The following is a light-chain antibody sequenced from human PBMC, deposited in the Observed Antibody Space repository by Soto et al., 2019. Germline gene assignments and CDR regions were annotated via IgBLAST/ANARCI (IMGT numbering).Light chain of an antibody. CDR3: QQSNSFPLT. J-gene: IGKJ4*01. V-gene: IGKV1-12*01. CDR1: QGISSR. CDR2: AAS. Sequence: DIQMTQSPSSVSASVGDGVTITCRASQGISSRLAWYQQKPGKAPNLLIYAASSLQSGVPSRFSGSGSETDFTLTIGSLQPEDFGTYYCQQSNSFPLTFGGGTKVEIK.